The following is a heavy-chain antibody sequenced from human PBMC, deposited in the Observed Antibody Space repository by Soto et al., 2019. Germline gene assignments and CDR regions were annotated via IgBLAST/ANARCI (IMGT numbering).Heavy chain of an antibody. D-gene: IGHD2-15*01. CDR2: ISYDGSNK. Sequence: GGSLRLSCAASGFTFSSYAMHWVRQAPGKGLEWVAVISYDGSNKYYADSVKGRFTISRDNSKNTLYLQMNSLRAEDTAVYYCARGGSRGSAATGWDNWFDPWGQGTLVTVSS. CDR1: GFTFSSYA. V-gene: IGHV3-30-3*01. J-gene: IGHJ5*02. CDR3: ARGGSRGSAATGWDNWFDP.